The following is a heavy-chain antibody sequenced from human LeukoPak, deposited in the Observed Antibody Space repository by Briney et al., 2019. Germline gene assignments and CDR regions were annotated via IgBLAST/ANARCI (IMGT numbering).Heavy chain of an antibody. J-gene: IGHJ4*02. V-gene: IGHV4-39*01. CDR2: IYYSGST. CDR1: GGYISSSSNF. CDR3: ERVDSSGWNLLFEY. D-gene: IGHD6-19*01. Sequence: PSETLSLTCTVSGGYISSSSNFWGWIRQPRGKGLEWIGSIYYSGSTYYNPSLKSRVTLSVDTSKNQFSLKLSSVTAADTAVYYCERVDSSGWNLLFEYWGQGTLVTVSS.